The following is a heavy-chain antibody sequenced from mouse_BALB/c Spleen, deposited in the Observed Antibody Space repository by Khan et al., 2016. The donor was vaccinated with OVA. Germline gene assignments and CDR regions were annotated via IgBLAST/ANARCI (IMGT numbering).Heavy chain of an antibody. V-gene: IGHV1S81*02. CDR2: INPSNGGT. J-gene: IGHJ3*01. CDR3: TRGGYGGFAY. D-gene: IGHD1-2*01. Sequence: QVRLQQSGAELVKPGASVKLSCKASGYTFNSYYMYWVKQRPGQGLEWIGEINPSNGGTNFNEKFKSKATLTVDKSTSTAYMQLSSLTSEDAADSYCTRGGYGGFAYWGQGTLVTVSA. CDR1: GYTFNSYY.